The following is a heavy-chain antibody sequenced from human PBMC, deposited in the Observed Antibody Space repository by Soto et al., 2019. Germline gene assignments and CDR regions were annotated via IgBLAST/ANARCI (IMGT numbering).Heavy chain of an antibody. J-gene: IGHJ6*02. Sequence: SVKVSCKASGGTFSSYAISWVQQAPGQGLEWMGGIIPIFGTANYAQKFQGRVTITADESTSTAYMELSSLRSEDTAVYYCARGTGYSSGQPGYYYYGMDVWGQGTTVTV. CDR2: IIPIFGTA. CDR1: GGTFSSYA. CDR3: ARGTGYSSGQPGYYYYGMDV. V-gene: IGHV1-69*13. D-gene: IGHD6-19*01.